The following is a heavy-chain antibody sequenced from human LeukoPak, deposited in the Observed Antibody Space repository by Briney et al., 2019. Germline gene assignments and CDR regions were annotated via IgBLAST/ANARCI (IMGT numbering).Heavy chain of an antibody. CDR3: ARDPSNSGYDYLYYFDY. Sequence: GGSLRLSCAASGFTFSSYWMSWVRQAPGEGLEWVTNIKQDGTEKYYMDSVKGRFSISRDNAKNSLYLQMNALRAEDTAVYYCARDPSNSGYDYLYYFDYWGQGTLVTVSS. D-gene: IGHD5-12*01. CDR1: GFTFSSYW. CDR2: IKQDGTEK. V-gene: IGHV3-7*05. J-gene: IGHJ4*02.